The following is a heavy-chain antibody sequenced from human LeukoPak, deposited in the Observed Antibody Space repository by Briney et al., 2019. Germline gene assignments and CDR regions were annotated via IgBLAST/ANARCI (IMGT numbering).Heavy chain of an antibody. CDR1: GLTPSTYS. D-gene: IGHD2/OR15-2a*01. J-gene: IGHJ4*02. CDR3: ARDSPNIHVHF. V-gene: IGHV3-48*01. CDR2: ISHGSNII. Sequence: QPGGSLRLSCAASGLTPSTYSVNWVRHTPGKGLEWLSYISHGSNIIYHVDSVKGRFTISRDDAKNLVYLQMNSLKAEDTAVYYCARDSPNIHVHFWGQGTLVTVSS.